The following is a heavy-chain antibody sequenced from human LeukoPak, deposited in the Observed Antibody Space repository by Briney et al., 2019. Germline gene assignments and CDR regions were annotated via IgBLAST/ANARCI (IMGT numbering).Heavy chain of an antibody. D-gene: IGHD3-10*01. CDR2: VYYIVGT. CDR3: ARHSGSGSLSRPFEP. V-gene: IGHV4-39*02. J-gene: IGHJ5*02. CDR1: GDSPTRATFY. Sequence: SGTPSLTPTLSGDSPTRATFYCGWLRQPPGGGLGWIVTVYYIVGTYYNPSLKSRVTTSIETSTNHFTLKLTSVVAPDTAVYYCARHSGSGSLSRPFEPWGQGTLVTVSS.